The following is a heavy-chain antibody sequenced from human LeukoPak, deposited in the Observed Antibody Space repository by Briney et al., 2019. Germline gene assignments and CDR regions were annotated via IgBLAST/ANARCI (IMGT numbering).Heavy chain of an antibody. D-gene: IGHD6-6*01. CDR1: GGSISSYY. J-gene: IGHJ3*02. V-gene: IGHV4-59*01. Sequence: KPSETLSLTCTVSGGSISSYYWSWIRQPPGKGLEWIGYIYYSGSTNYNPSLKSRVTISVDTSKNQSSLKLSSVTAADTAVYYCARDRQLADAFDIWGQGTMVTVSS. CDR2: IYYSGST. CDR3: ARDRQLADAFDI.